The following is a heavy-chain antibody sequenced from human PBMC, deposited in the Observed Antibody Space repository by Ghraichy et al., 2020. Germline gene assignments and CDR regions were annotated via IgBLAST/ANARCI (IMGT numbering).Heavy chain of an antibody. CDR1: GFSLSTGRVG. CDR3: AHRASHWGYTWFDL. J-gene: IGHJ5*02. Sequence: SGPTLVKPTLTLTLTCTFSGFSLSTGRVGVGWIRRPPGKALEWLAVIYWDDDKRYSPSLKSRLTITKDTSKNQVVLTMTNMDPVDTATYYCAHRASHWGYTWFDLWGQGTLVTVSS. CDR2: IYWDDDK. V-gene: IGHV2-5*02. D-gene: IGHD7-27*01.